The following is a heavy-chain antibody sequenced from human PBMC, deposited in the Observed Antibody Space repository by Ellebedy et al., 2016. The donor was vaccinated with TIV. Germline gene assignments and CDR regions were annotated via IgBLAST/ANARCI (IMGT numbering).Heavy chain of an antibody. V-gene: IGHV1-2*02. CDR2: INPNSGGT. CDR3: ASGEDTGAPRDY. J-gene: IGHJ4*02. Sequence: AASVKVSCTASGYTFTGYYMHWVRQAPGQGLEWMGWINPNSGGTNYAQKFQGRVTMTRDTSISTAYMELSRLRSDDTAGYYCASGEDTGAPRDYWGQGTLVTVSS. D-gene: IGHD5-18*01. CDR1: GYTFTGYY.